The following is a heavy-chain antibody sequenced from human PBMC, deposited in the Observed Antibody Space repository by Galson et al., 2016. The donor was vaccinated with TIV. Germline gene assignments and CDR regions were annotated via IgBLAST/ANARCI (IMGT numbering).Heavy chain of an antibody. J-gene: IGHJ6*02. CDR1: GGSFSSYV. V-gene: IGHV1-69*13. D-gene: IGHD5-18*01. CDR2: IIPLFSTP. CDR3: AKDRNTALDTYYCYYGMDV. Sequence: SVKVSCKASGGSFSSYVITWVRQAPGQGLEWMGGIIPLFSTPNYAQKFQGRVTITAYESTSTAYMELTSLRSEDTATYYCAKDRNTALDTYYCYYGMDVWGQGTTVTVSS.